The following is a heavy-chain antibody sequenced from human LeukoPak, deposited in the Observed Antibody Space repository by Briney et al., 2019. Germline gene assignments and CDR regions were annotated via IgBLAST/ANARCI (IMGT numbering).Heavy chain of an antibody. CDR1: GGSISSYY. CDR2: IYSTGST. CDR3: ARGSGQSYYYYAMDV. J-gene: IGHJ6*02. Sequence: SETLSLTCTVSGGSISSYYWSWIRQSAGKGLEWIGRIYSTGSTNYNPSLKSRVTISVDTSKNQFSLKLSSVTAADTAVYYCARGSGQSYYYYAMDVWGQGTTVTVSS. V-gene: IGHV4-4*07.